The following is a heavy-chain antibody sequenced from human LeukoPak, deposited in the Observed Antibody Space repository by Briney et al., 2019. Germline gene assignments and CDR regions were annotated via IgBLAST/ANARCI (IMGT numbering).Heavy chain of an antibody. CDR3: ARGDFNDNGDYVDAFDI. J-gene: IGHJ3*02. V-gene: IGHV3-7*01. D-gene: IGHD4-17*01. CDR1: GFTFSSYS. CDR2: IKPDGREK. Sequence: GGSLRLSCAASGFTFSSYSMNWVRQAPGKGLEWVANIKPDGREKYYLDSVKGRFTISRDNVKKSLYLQMNSLRAEDTAVYYCARGDFNDNGDYVDAFDIWGHGTMVTVSS.